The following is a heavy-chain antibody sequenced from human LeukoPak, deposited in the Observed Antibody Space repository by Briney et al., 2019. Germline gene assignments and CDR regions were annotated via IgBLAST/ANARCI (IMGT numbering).Heavy chain of an antibody. Sequence: PSETLSLTCAVYGGSFSGYYWSRIRQPPGKGLEWIGEINHSGSTNYNPSLKSRVTISADTSKNQFSLKLSSLTAADTAVYYCARGPNRMSDIVVVPAALYAFDIWGQGTMVTVSS. D-gene: IGHD2-2*01. V-gene: IGHV4-34*01. CDR3: ARGPNRMSDIVVVPAALYAFDI. CDR1: GGSFSGYY. J-gene: IGHJ3*02. CDR2: INHSGST.